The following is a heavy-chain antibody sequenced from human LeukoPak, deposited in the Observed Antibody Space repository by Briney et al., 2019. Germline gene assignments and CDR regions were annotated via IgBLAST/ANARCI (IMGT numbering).Heavy chain of an antibody. D-gene: IGHD5-12*01. CDR1: ELTLSGYW. CDR2: IKEDGSEK. V-gene: IGHV3-7*04. Sequence: GGSLRLSCAATELTLSGYWMTWVRQAPGKGLEWVANIKEDGSEKYYVDSVKGRFTISRDNAKKSLYLQMNSLRAEDTAMYYCARGHIDVTFWGQGTRVTVSS. CDR3: ARGHIDVTF. J-gene: IGHJ4*02.